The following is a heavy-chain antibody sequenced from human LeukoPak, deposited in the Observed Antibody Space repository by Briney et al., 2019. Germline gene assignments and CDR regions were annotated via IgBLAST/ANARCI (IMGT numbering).Heavy chain of an antibody. CDR2: IYYSGST. J-gene: IGHJ6*02. Sequence: PSETLSLTCTVSGGSISRSSYYWGWIRQPPGKGLEWIGSIYYSGSTYYNPSLKSRVTISVDTSKNQFSLELSSVTAADTAVYYCARERCSGGSCYSYYYYGMDVWGQGTTVTVSS. D-gene: IGHD2-15*01. V-gene: IGHV4-39*02. CDR1: GGSISRSSYY. CDR3: ARERCSGGSCYSYYYYGMDV.